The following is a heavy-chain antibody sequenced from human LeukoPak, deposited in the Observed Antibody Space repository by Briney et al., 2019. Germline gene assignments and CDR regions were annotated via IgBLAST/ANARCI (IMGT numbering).Heavy chain of an antibody. CDR1: GYTFTGYY. CDR3: ARSDTAMVLPFDY. D-gene: IGHD5-18*01. CDR2: INPNSGGT. Sequence: ASVKVSCKASGYTFTGYYMHWVRQAPGQGLEWMGWINPNSGGTNYAQKFQGRVTMTRDTSISTAYMELSRLRSDDTAVYYCARSDTAMVLPFDYWGQGTLVTVSS. V-gene: IGHV1-2*02. J-gene: IGHJ4*02.